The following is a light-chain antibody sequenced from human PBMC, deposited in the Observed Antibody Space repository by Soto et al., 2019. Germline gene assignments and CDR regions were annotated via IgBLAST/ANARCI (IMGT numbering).Light chain of an antibody. CDR1: SSDVGNYNY. V-gene: IGLV2-8*01. CDR2: GVN. Sequence: QSALTQPPSASGSPGQSVTISCTGTSSDVGNYNYVSWYQQYAGKAPKLMIYGVNKRPSGVPDRFSGSKSGNTASLTVSGLQAEDEADYYCTSYAAGKNVVFGGGTKLTVL. CDR3: TSYAAGKNVV. J-gene: IGLJ2*01.